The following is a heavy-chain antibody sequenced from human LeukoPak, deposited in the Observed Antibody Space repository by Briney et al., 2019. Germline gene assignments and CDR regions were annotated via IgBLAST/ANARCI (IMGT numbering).Heavy chain of an antibody. Sequence: PSETLSLTCDVHGGSFSGSRWSWLRQAPGMGLEWIGDINVSGGTNYNPSLKTRVIMSLDTSKNQFSLNLNSVTAADAAVYYCARDKPSTFRQYGRGKPFDYWGQGTLVTVSS. J-gene: IGHJ4*02. D-gene: IGHD4-11*01. CDR1: GGSFSGSR. CDR2: INVSGGT. CDR3: ARDKPSTFRQYGRGKPFDY. V-gene: IGHV4-34*01.